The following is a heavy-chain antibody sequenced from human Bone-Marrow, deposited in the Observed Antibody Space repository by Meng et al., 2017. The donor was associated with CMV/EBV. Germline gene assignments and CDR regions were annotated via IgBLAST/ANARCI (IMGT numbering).Heavy chain of an antibody. Sequence: GESLKISCAASGFTFSSYSMNWVRQAPGKGLEWVSSISSSRSYIYYADSVKGRFTISRDNAKTLVHLQMNSLRAEDTATYYCAVGGGFDFWGQGALVTVSS. D-gene: IGHD3-16*01. CDR2: ISSSRSYI. CDR1: GFTFSSYS. CDR3: AVGGGFDF. J-gene: IGHJ4*02. V-gene: IGHV3-21*04.